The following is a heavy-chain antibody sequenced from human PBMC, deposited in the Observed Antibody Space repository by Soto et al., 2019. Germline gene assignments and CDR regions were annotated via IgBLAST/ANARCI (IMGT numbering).Heavy chain of an antibody. CDR1: GGSFSGYY. J-gene: IGHJ4*02. CDR3: ARSSVVVPAAMLNFDY. Sequence: QVQLQQWGAGLLKPSETLSLTCAVYGGSFSGYYWSWIRQPPGKGLEWIGEINHSGSTNYNPSLKSRVTISVDTSKNQFSLKLSSVTAADTAVYYCARSSVVVPAAMLNFDYWGQGTLVTVSS. V-gene: IGHV4-34*01. CDR2: INHSGST. D-gene: IGHD2-2*01.